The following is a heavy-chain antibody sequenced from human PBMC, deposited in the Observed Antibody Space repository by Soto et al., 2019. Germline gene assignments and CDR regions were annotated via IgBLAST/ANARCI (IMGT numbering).Heavy chain of an antibody. V-gene: IGHV4-39*01. J-gene: IGHJ5*02. Sequence: TLSLTCTFSGGSIRASSYYWTWIRPTPGKGLEWVGSSYYSGPSYFNPALKGRVTISVDTSTNQFSLRLTSVTAADTAVYYCTRRYNWNDYYFDPWGQGTLVTVSS. CDR3: TRRYNWNDYYFDP. D-gene: IGHD1-20*01. CDR1: GGSIRASSYY. CDR2: SYYSGPS.